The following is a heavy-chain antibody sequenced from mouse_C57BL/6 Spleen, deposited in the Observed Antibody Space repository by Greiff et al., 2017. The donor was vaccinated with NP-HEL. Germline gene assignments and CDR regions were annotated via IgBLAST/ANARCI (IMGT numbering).Heavy chain of an antibody. D-gene: IGHD5-5*01. CDR2: IYPGDGDT. Sequence: QVQLQQSGPELVKPGASVKISCKASGYAFSSSWMNWVKQRPGKGLEWIGRIYPGDGDTNYNGKFKGKATLTADKSSSTAYMQLSSLTSEDSAVYFCARGIYLGLYYAMDYWGQGTSVTVSS. CDR1: GYAFSSSW. J-gene: IGHJ4*01. CDR3: ARGIYLGLYYAMDY. V-gene: IGHV1-82*01.